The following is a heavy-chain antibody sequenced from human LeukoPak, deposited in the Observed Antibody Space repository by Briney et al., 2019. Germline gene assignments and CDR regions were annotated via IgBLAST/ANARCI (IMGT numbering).Heavy chain of an antibody. CDR3: ARDRLVKDYYDSSGYPGNWFDP. CDR1: GGTFSSYA. Sequence: SVKVSCKASGGTFSSYAISWVRQAPGQGLEWMGGIIPIFGTANYAQKFQGRVTITTDESTSTAYMELSSLRSEDTAVYYSARDRLVKDYYDSSGYPGNWFDPWGQGTLVTVSS. D-gene: IGHD3-22*01. V-gene: IGHV1-69*05. J-gene: IGHJ5*02. CDR2: IIPIFGTA.